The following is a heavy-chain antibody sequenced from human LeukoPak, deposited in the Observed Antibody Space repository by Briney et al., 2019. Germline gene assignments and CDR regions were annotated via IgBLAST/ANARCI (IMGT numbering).Heavy chain of an antibody. J-gene: IGHJ4*02. V-gene: IGHV3-30*02. Sequence: GGSLRLSCAASGFTFSSYGMHWVRQAPGKGLEWVAFIRYDGSNKYYADSVKGRFTISRDNSKNTLHLQMNSLRAEDTAVYYCAKDALWFGESYYFDYWGQGTLVTVSS. CDR3: AKDALWFGESYYFDY. D-gene: IGHD3-10*01. CDR1: GFTFSSYG. CDR2: IRYDGSNK.